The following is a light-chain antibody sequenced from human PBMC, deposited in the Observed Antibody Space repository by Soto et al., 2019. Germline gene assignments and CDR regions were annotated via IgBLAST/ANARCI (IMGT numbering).Light chain of an antibody. CDR1: SSDVGTYNS. Sequence: QSVLTQPASVSGSPGQSITISCTGTSSDVGTYNSVSWYQQNPGKAPKLMIYDVDIRPSGVSNRFSGSKSGNTASLTISGLQAEDEADYYCSSYTRSSTVLFGGGTKLTVL. J-gene: IGLJ2*01. V-gene: IGLV2-14*01. CDR3: SSYTRSSTVL. CDR2: DVD.